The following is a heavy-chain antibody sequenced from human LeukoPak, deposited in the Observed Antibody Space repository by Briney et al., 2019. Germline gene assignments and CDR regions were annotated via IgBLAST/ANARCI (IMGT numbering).Heavy chain of an antibody. Sequence: SETLSLTCAVYGGSFSGYYWSWIRQPPGKGLEWIGEINHSGSTNYNPSLKSRVTISVDTFKNQFSPKLSSVTAADTAVYYCARVRMVRGSIDYWGQGTLVTVSS. CDR2: INHSGST. J-gene: IGHJ4*02. CDR1: GGSFSGYY. V-gene: IGHV4-34*01. D-gene: IGHD3-10*01. CDR3: ARVRMVRGSIDY.